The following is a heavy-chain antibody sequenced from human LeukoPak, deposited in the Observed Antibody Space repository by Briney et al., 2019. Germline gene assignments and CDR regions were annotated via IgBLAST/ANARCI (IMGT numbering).Heavy chain of an antibody. J-gene: IGHJ4*02. D-gene: IGHD3-22*01. Sequence: SVNVSCKASGGTFSSYAFSWVRQAPGQGLEWMGGIIPIVGTTNYAQMFQGRVTITADESTSTAYMELSSLRSEDTAVYYCARGGYYYDSSGYSHLPDYWGQGTLVTVSA. V-gene: IGHV1-69*01. CDR2: IIPIVGTT. CDR3: ARGGYYYDSSGYSHLPDY. CDR1: GGTFSSYA.